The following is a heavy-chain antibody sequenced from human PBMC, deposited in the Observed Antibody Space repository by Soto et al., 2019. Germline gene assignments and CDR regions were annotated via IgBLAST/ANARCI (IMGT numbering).Heavy chain of an antibody. D-gene: IGHD4-17*01. Sequence: QLQLQESGPGLVKPSETLSLTCTVSGGSISSSSYYWGWIRQPPGKGLEWIGSIYYSGSTYYNPSLKSRVTISVDTSKNQFSLKLSSVTAADTAVYYCARRNGVTSWIDYWGQGTLVTVSS. V-gene: IGHV4-39*01. CDR2: IYYSGST. CDR1: GGSISSSSYY. CDR3: ARRNGVTSWIDY. J-gene: IGHJ4*02.